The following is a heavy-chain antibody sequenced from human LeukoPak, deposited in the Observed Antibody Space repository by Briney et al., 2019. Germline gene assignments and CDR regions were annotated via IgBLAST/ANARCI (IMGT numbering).Heavy chain of an antibody. Sequence: SSETLSLTCAVSGGSISSSNWWSWVHQPPGKGLEWIGEIYHSGSTNYNPSLKSRVTISVDKSKNQFSLKLSSVTAADTAVYYCARDSGGSYYFDYWGQGTLVTVSS. CDR2: IYHSGST. D-gene: IGHD1-26*01. CDR1: GGSISSSNW. CDR3: ARDSGGSYYFDY. J-gene: IGHJ4*02. V-gene: IGHV4-4*02.